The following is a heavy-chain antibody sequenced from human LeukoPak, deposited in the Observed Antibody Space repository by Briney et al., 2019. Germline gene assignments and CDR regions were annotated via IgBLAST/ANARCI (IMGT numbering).Heavy chain of an antibody. CDR2: IYYSGST. Sequence: SETLSLTCTVSGGSISSSSCYWGWIRQPPGKGLEWIGSIYYSGSTYYNPSLKSRVTISVDTSKNQFSLKLSSVTAADTAVYYCAREGTRNSADYWGQGTLVTVSS. CDR3: AREGTRNSADY. D-gene: IGHD4-23*01. V-gene: IGHV4-39*02. J-gene: IGHJ4*02. CDR1: GGSISSSSCY.